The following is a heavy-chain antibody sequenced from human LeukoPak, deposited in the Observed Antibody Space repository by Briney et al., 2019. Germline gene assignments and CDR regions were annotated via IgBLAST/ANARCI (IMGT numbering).Heavy chain of an antibody. Sequence: AGGSLRLSCAASGFTFSTYDMNWVRQAPGKGLEWVSYISSSSRTISYADSVKGRFTISRDNAENSLYLQMNSLRAEDTAVYYCARLRYYAMDVWGQGTTVTASS. V-gene: IGHV3-48*01. CDR2: ISSSSRTI. J-gene: IGHJ6*02. CDR1: GFTFSTYD. CDR3: ARLRYYAMDV.